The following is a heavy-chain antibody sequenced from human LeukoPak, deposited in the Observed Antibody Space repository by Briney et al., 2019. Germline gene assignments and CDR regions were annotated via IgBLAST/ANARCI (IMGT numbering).Heavy chain of an antibody. Sequence: GGALRVSSAAPGFTFSNAWMSSVRQAPGKGLEWVGRIRSKTDGGTTDYAAPVKGRFTISRDDSKITLYLQMNSLKTEDTAVYYCTTDFRTFDYWGQGTLVTVSS. CDR1: GFTFSNAW. D-gene: IGHD1-7*01. CDR3: TTDFRTFDY. J-gene: IGHJ4*02. V-gene: IGHV3-15*01. CDR2: IRSKTDGGTT.